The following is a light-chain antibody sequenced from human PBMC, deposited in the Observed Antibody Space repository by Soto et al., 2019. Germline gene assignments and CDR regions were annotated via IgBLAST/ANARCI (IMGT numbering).Light chain of an antibody. V-gene: IGKV3-11*01. Sequence: EIVLTQSPGTLSLSPGERAILSCRASQSVSNNYLAWYQQKPGQAPRLLIYDASNRATGIPARFSGSGSGTDFTLTISSLEPEDFAVYYCQQRSNWPPWTFGQGTKVDIK. CDR2: DAS. J-gene: IGKJ1*01. CDR3: QQRSNWPPWT. CDR1: QSVSNNY.